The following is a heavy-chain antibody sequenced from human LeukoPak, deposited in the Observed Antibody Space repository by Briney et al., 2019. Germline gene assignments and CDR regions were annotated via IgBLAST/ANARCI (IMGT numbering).Heavy chain of an antibody. CDR2: IYTSGST. CDR3: ARARGRNDSGNWFDP. D-gene: IGHD3-16*01. J-gene: IGHJ5*02. CDR1: GGSISSGSYY. Sequence: SQTLSLTWTVSGGSISSGSYYWTWIRQPAGEGLEWIGRIYTSGSTNYNPSLKSRVTISVDTSKNQFSLRLSSVTAADTAVYYCARARGRNDSGNWFDPWGQGTLVTVSS. V-gene: IGHV4-61*02.